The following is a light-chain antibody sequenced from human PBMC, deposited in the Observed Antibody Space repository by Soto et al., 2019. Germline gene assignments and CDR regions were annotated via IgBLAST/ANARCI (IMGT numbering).Light chain of an antibody. CDR2: DAS. V-gene: IGKV1-5*01. J-gene: IGKJ1*01. CDR3: QQYNSYSGT. CDR1: QSISSW. Sequence: DIQMTQSPSTLSASVGDRVTITCRASQSISSWLAWYQQKPGKAPKLLIYDASSLESGVPSRFSGSGSGTEFTLTISSLQPDDFETYYCQQYNSYSGTFGQGTKVEIX.